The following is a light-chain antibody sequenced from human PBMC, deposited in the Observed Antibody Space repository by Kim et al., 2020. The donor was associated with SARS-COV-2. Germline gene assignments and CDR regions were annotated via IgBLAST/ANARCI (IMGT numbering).Light chain of an antibody. CDR2: GAS. Sequence: EIVMTQSPATLSVSPGERATLFCRASQSVSNNLAWYQQKPGQAPRLLIYGASTRATGIPARFSGSGSGTEFTLTISSLQSEDFALYCCQQYSNSWTLGQGCKV. J-gene: IGKJ1*01. CDR1: QSVSNN. V-gene: IGKV3-15*01. CDR3: QQYSNSWT.